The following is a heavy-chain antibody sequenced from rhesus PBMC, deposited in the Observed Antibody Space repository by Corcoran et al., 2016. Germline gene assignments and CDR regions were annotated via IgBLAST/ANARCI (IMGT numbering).Heavy chain of an antibody. CDR3: TRDGGIAAGLDY. V-gene: IGHV3-100*02. D-gene: IGHD6-13*01. Sequence: DVQLVESGGGLVKPGGSLRLSCVASGFTFIRYDMHWVRQAPGKGLEWVSVISESGGTIYYADAEKCRYTNARENAKNALVLQMNSLRAEDTAVYYCTRDGGIAAGLDYWGQGVLVTVSS. CDR1: GFTFIRYD. J-gene: IGHJ4*01. CDR2: ISESGGTI.